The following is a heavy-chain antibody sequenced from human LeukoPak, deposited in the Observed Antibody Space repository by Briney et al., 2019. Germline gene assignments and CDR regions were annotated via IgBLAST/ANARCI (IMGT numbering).Heavy chain of an antibody. CDR2: IYYSGST. D-gene: IGHD4-23*01. Sequence: SETLSLTCTVSGGSISSYYWSWIRQHPGKGLEWIGYIYYSGSTYYNPSLKSRVTISVDTSKNQFSLKLSSVTAADTAVYYCARVDYGGNSEDWHFDLWGRGTLVTVSS. CDR3: ARVDYGGNSEDWHFDL. V-gene: IGHV4-59*06. CDR1: GGSISSYY. J-gene: IGHJ2*01.